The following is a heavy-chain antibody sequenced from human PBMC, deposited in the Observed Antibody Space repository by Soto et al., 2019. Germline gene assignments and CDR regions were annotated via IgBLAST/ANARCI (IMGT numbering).Heavy chain of an antibody. D-gene: IGHD4-17*01. CDR3: ARVERDYGDYLGNFQH. J-gene: IGHJ1*01. CDR1: GGSISSRDYY. CDR2: IYYSGST. V-gene: IGHV4-30-4*02. Sequence: SETLSLTCTVSGGSISSRDYYWSWIRQPPGKGLEWIGYIYYSGSTYYNPSLKSRVTISVDTSKNQFSLKLSSVTAADTAVYYCARVERDYGDYLGNFQHWGQGTLVTVSS.